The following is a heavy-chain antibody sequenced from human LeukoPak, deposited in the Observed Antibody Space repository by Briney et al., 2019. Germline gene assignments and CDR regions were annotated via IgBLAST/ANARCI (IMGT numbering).Heavy chain of an antibody. CDR1: GGSIRSSNYY. Sequence: SGTLSLTCTVSGGSIRSSNYYWGWIRQPPGKGLEWIGSMYYSGTTYHNPSLKSRVTISLDTSKNQFSLKVSSVTAADTAVYYCAREDYGGNSGGAFDIWGQGTMVTVSS. D-gene: IGHD4-23*01. J-gene: IGHJ3*02. CDR3: AREDYGGNSGGAFDI. CDR2: MYYSGTT. V-gene: IGHV4-39*07.